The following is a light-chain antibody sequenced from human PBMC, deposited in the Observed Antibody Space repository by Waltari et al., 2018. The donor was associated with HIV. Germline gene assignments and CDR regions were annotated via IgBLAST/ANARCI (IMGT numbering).Light chain of an antibody. CDR2: DAS. V-gene: IGKV3-15*01. J-gene: IGKJ5*01. Sequence: EIVMTQSQATLSVSPGERVTLSCRASQNVNSYLGWFQQKPGQAPRLLIYDASSRATDTPVRFSASGSGTVFSLTISSLRSEDFAVYYCQQYHQWPFTFGRGTRLEIK. CDR3: QQYHQWPFT. CDR1: QNVNSY.